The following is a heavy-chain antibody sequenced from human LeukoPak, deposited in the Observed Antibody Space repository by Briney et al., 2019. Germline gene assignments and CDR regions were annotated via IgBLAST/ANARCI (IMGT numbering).Heavy chain of an antibody. CDR1: GYTFTSYG. CDR2: ISAYNGNT. J-gene: IGHJ3*02. V-gene: IGHV1-18*01. D-gene: IGHD4-17*01. Sequence: ASVKVSCKASGYTFTSYGIIWVRQAPGQGLEWMGWISAYNGNTNYAQKLQGRVTMTTDTSTSTAYMELRSLRSDDTAVYYCASSQSSGGYGDYLGDAFDIWGQGTMVTVSS. CDR3: ASSQSSGGYGDYLGDAFDI.